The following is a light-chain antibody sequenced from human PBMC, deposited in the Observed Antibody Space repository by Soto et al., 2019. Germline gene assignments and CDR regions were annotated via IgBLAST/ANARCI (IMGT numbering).Light chain of an antibody. CDR3: CSYAGSSTYV. CDR2: EVS. Sequence: QCVLTQPASVSGSPGQPTTISCTGTSSEAVSYNLVSWYQHHPGKAPKFMIYEVSKRPSGVSNRFSGSKSGNTASLTISGLQAEDETDYYCCSYAGSSTYVSGPETKDTVL. J-gene: IGLJ1*01. V-gene: IGLV2-23*02. CDR1: SSEAVSYNL.